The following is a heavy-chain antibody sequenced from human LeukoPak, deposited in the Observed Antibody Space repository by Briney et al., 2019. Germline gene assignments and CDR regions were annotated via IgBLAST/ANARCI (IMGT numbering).Heavy chain of an antibody. CDR1: GFTFSSYG. Sequence: GRSLRLSCAASGFTFSSYGMNWVRQAPGKGLEWVSSISSSSSYIYSADSVKGRFTISRDNAKNSLYLQMNSLRAEDTAVYYCARRGPSVAGPYDYWGQGTLVTVSS. CDR3: ARRGPSVAGPYDY. J-gene: IGHJ4*02. D-gene: IGHD6-19*01. CDR2: ISSSSSYI. V-gene: IGHV3-21*01.